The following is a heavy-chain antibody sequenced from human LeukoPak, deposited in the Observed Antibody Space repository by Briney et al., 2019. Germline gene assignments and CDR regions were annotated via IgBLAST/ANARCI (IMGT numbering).Heavy chain of an antibody. D-gene: IGHD3-10*01. Sequence: PGGSLRLSCAASGFTFSSYEMNWVRQAPGKGLEWVSAISGSGDRAYYPDSVRGRFTISRDNSKNTLYLQVFSLRAEDTAVYYCAKDLSYYGSGSYYKPSFDYWGQGTLVTVSS. CDR2: ISGSGDRA. CDR1: GFTFSSYE. J-gene: IGHJ4*02. V-gene: IGHV3-23*01. CDR3: AKDLSYYGSGSYYKPSFDY.